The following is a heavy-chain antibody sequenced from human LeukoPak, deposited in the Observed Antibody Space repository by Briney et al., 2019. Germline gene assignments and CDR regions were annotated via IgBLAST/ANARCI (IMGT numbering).Heavy chain of an antibody. CDR3: TRRSCSGGSCYSDY. V-gene: IGHV3-73*01. J-gene: IGHJ4*02. Sequence: GGSLRLSCAASEFTFSDSAIHCVRQASGKGLEWVGRIRSKTNSYATAYAASVKGRFTISRDDSKNTAYLQMNSLKTEDTAVYYCTRRSCSGGSCYSDYWGQGTLVTVSS. CDR2: IRSKTNSYAT. D-gene: IGHD2-15*01. CDR1: EFTFSDSA.